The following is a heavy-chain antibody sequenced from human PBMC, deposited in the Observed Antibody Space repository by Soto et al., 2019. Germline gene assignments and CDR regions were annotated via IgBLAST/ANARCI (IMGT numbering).Heavy chain of an antibody. CDR1: GGSFSGYY. J-gene: IGHJ4*02. CDR2: INHSGST. Sequence: SETLSLTCAVYGGSFSGYYWSWIRQPPGKGLEWIGEINHSGSTYYNPSLKSRLTISVDTSKNQFSLKLSSVTAADTAVYYCARHAPYSSGWYYFDYWGQGTLVTVSS. V-gene: IGHV4-34*01. CDR3: ARHAPYSSGWYYFDY. D-gene: IGHD6-19*01.